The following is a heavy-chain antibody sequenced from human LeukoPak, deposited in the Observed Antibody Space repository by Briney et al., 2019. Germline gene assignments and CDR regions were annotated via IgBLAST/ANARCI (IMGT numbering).Heavy chain of an antibody. J-gene: IGHJ6*03. CDR2: ISGSGGDT. Sequence: PGGSLRLSCAASGFSFSSYAMSWVRQAPGKGLEWVSGISGSGGDTYYGDSVKGRFTISRDNSKNTLYLQMNSLRAEDTAVYYCAKGPLYDFWSGPYMDAWGKGTTVTVSS. CDR1: GFSFSSYA. D-gene: IGHD3-3*01. V-gene: IGHV3-23*01. CDR3: AKGPLYDFWSGPYMDA.